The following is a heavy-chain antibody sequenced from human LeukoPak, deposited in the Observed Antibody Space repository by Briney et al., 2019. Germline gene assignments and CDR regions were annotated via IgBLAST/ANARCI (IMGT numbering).Heavy chain of an antibody. CDR1: GFTVSSNY. CDR3: ARPRLGYFDY. D-gene: IGHD3-16*01. Sequence: PGGSLGLSCAASGFTVSSNYMSWVRQAPGKGLEWVSVIYSGGSTYYADSVKGRFTISRDNSRNTLYLQMNSLRAEDTAVYYCARPRLGYFDYWGQGTLVTVSS. V-gene: IGHV3-66*04. CDR2: IYSGGST. J-gene: IGHJ4*02.